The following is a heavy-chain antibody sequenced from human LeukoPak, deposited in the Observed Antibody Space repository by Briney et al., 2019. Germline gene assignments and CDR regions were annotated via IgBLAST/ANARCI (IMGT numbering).Heavy chain of an antibody. CDR3: ARDCLATSYYYYYMDV. V-gene: IGHV3-11*04. CDR2: ISSSGSTI. CDR1: GFTFSDYY. J-gene: IGHJ6*03. Sequence: GGSLRLSCAASGFTFSDYYMSWVRQAPGKRLEWVSYISSSGSTIYYADSVKGRFTISRDNAKNSLYLQMNSLRAEDTAVYYCARDCLATSYYYYYMDVWGKGTTVTVSS. D-gene: IGHD5-24*01.